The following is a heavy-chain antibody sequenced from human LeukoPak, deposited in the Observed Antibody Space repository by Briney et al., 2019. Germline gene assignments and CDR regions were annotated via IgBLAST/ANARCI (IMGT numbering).Heavy chain of an antibody. Sequence: GASVKVSCKASGYTLTSYGISWVRQAPGQGLEWMGWISAYNGNTNYAQKLQGRVTMTTDTSTSTAYMELRSLRSDDTAVYYCARDFYSSGYYYFDYWGQGTLVTVSS. CDR3: ARDFYSSGYYYFDY. J-gene: IGHJ4*02. V-gene: IGHV1-18*01. CDR2: ISAYNGNT. D-gene: IGHD3-22*01. CDR1: GYTLTSYG.